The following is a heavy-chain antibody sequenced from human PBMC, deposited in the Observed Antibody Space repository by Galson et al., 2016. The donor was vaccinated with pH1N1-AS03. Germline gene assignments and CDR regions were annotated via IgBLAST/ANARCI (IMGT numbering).Heavy chain of an antibody. Sequence: SLRLSCAGSGFSFSAYAMHRVRQPPGGGLVWVSRIPGDVSITTYTDSVKGRFTISRDNAKNTLYLQMNGLRAEDTAVYYCARSTEGRFDCWGQGILVTVSS. V-gene: IGHV3-74*01. J-gene: IGHJ4*02. CDR3: ARSTEGRFDC. D-gene: IGHD2-15*01. CDR2: IPGDVSIT. CDR1: GFSFSAYA.